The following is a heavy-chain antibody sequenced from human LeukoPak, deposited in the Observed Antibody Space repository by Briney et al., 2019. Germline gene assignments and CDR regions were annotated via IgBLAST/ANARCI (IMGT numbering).Heavy chain of an antibody. V-gene: IGHV3-30*02. J-gene: IGHJ4*02. Sequence: GGSLRLSCAASGFTFSSYGMHWVRQAPGKGLEWVAFIRYDGSNKYYADSVKGRFTISRDNSKNTLHLQMNSLRAEDTAVYYCAKDPSRRRYQLPPGDFDYWGQGTLVTVSS. CDR1: GFTFSSYG. D-gene: IGHD2-2*01. CDR2: IRYDGSNK. CDR3: AKDPSRRRYQLPPGDFDY.